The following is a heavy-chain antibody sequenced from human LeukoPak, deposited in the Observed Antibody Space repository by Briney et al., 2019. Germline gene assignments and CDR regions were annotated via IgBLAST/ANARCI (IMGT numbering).Heavy chain of an antibody. D-gene: IGHD3-10*01. V-gene: IGHV4-38-2*02. CDR3: ARLFYGSGNLFGP. CDR2: FFHGGNS. Sequence: KPSETLSLTCTVSGYSISSGYYWGWIRQPPGKGLEWIGSFFHGGNSYYNPSLKSRVTISIDTSKNQFSLKLSSVTAADTAVYYCARLFYGSGNLFGPWGQGTLVTVSS. J-gene: IGHJ5*02. CDR1: GYSISSGYY.